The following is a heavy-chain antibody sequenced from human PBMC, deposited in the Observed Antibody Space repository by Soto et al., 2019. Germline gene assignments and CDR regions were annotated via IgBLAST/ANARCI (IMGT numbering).Heavy chain of an antibody. CDR2: VSGNNGAS. J-gene: IGHJ5*01. Sequence: ASVKVSCKASGYTSADFGISWVRQAPGQGLEWMGWVSGNNGASNPAPKVQGRITMTLDTSTGVSYMALRSLRSDDTAIYYCVRDQKYFRVNGNWFDSWGQGTLVTVS. V-gene: IGHV1-18*04. D-gene: IGHD2-2*01. CDR3: VRDQKYFRVNGNWFDS. CDR1: GYTSADFG.